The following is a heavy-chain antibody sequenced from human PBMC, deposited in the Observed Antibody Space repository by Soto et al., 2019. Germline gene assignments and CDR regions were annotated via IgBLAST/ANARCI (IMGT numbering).Heavy chain of an antibody. Sequence: ESGGGLVKPGGSLRLSCAASGFTFSNAWMSWVRQAPGKGLEWVGRIKSKTDGGTTDYAAPVKGRFTISRDDSKNTLYLQMNSLKTEDTAVYYCTTLPLYYDILTGYYPYYFDYWGQGTLVTVSS. CDR2: IKSKTDGGTT. J-gene: IGHJ4*02. D-gene: IGHD3-9*01. CDR3: TTLPLYYDILTGYYPYYFDY. V-gene: IGHV3-15*01. CDR1: GFTFSNAW.